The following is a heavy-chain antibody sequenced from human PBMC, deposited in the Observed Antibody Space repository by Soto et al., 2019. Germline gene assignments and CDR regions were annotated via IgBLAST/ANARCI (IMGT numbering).Heavy chain of an antibody. CDR2: INSEGGST. V-gene: IGHV3-74*01. CDR1: GFTFSNYW. J-gene: IGHJ3*01. CDR3: TRVPRCSEGTCYPRGAVDF. Sequence: VQLVESGGGLVHPGGSLRLSCAASGFTFSNYWMHWVRQAPGKGLVWVSRINSEGGSTAYADSVKGRFTISRDNAENTLFLQMNSLRAEDMAVYYCTRVPRCSEGTCYPRGAVDFWGQGTMVTVSS. D-gene: IGHD2-15*01.